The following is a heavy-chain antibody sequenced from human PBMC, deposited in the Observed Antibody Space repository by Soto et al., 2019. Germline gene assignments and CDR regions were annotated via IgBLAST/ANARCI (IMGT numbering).Heavy chain of an antibody. V-gene: IGHV3-15*07. J-gene: IGHJ4*02. CDR1: GFSFSNVW. CDR3: SSAGGTYYSRFDF. CDR2: IKSKGDGGTA. Sequence: GGSLRLSCAASGFSFSNVWMSWVRQAPGKGLEWVGRIKSKGDGGTADYAAPVKGRFTISRDDSKTTLFLQLDSLKIEDTCVFYFSSAGGTYYSRFDFLGQGVPVTVSS. D-gene: IGHD1-26*01.